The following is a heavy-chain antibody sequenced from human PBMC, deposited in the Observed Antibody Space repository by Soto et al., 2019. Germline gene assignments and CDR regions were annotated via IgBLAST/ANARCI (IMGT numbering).Heavy chain of an antibody. CDR3: ARDDSGFSGSHYIDYFNY. CDR2: ISAYNGNT. CDR1: GYTFTSYG. J-gene: IGHJ4*02. D-gene: IGHD1-26*01. V-gene: IGHV1-18*01. Sequence: GASVKVSCKASGYTFTSYGISWVRQAPGQGLEWMGWISAYNGNTNYAQKPQGRVTFTRDTSAGTVYMQLSSLTSEDTAVYYCARDDSGFSGSHYIDYFNYWGQGTLVTVSS.